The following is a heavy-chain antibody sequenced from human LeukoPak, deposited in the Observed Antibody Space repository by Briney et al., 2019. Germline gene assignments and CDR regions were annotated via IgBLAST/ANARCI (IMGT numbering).Heavy chain of an antibody. V-gene: IGHV4-59*10. J-gene: IGHJ6*03. D-gene: IGHD4-23*01. Sequence: PSETLSLTCAVYGGSFSGYYWSWIRQPAGKGPEWIGRIYTSGGTNYNPSLKSRVTISVDTSKSQFSLKLSSVTAAHTAVYYCAKKKASLRYYGGTAYYYYYMDVWGKGTTVTVSS. CDR3: AKKKASLRYYGGTAYYYYYMDV. CDR1: GGSFSGYY. CDR2: IYTSGGT.